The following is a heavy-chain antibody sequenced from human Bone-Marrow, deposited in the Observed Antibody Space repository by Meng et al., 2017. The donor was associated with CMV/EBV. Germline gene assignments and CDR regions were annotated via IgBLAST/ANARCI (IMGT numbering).Heavy chain of an antibody. CDR1: GGSISSFY. J-gene: IGHJ4*02. V-gene: IGHV4-59*05. Sequence: LRLSCTVSGGSISSFYWSWIRQPPGKGLEWIGSIYYSGSTYYNPSLKSRVTISVDTSKNQFSLKLSSVTAADTAVYYCARLKYYDFWSGYYPVYYFDYWGQGTLVTVSS. D-gene: IGHD3-3*01. CDR3: ARLKYYDFWSGYYPVYYFDY. CDR2: IYYSGST.